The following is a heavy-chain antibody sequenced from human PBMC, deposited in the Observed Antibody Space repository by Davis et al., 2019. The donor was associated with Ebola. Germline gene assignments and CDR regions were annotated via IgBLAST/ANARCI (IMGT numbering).Heavy chain of an antibody. CDR3: ARARSGNGGDY. CDR1: GGSFRSYA. V-gene: IGHV1-69*13. D-gene: IGHD4-23*01. J-gene: IGHJ4*02. CDR2: IIPIFGTG. Sequence: SVKVSCKTSGGSFRSYAISWVRQAPGQGLEWMGGIIPIFGTGYYAQKFQGRVTITADESTSTAYMELSSLRSEDTAVYYCARARSGNGGDYWGQGTLVTVSS.